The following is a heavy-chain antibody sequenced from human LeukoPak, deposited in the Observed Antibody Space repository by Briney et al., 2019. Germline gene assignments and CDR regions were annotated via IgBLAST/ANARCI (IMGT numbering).Heavy chain of an antibody. D-gene: IGHD2-8*02. CDR2: IYYSGST. Sequence: ASETLSLTYTVSGGSISSYYWSWIRQPPGKGLEWIGYIYYSGSTNYNPSLKSRVTISVDTSKNQFSLKLSSVTAADTAVYYCARFLVGWFDPWGQGTLVTVSS. CDR3: ARFLVGWFDP. J-gene: IGHJ5*02. CDR1: GGSISSYY. V-gene: IGHV4-59*01.